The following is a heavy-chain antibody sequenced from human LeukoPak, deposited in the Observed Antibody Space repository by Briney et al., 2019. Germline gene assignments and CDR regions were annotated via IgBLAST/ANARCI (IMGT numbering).Heavy chain of an antibody. Sequence: PSETLSLTCAVYGGSFSGYYWSWIRQPPGKGLEWIGEINHSGSTNYNPSLKSRVTMSVDTSKNQFSLKLSSVTAADTAVYYCARDGDYGDSYFDYWGQGTLVTVSS. CDR1: GGSFSGYY. CDR3: ARDGDYGDSYFDY. J-gene: IGHJ4*02. D-gene: IGHD4-17*01. CDR2: INHSGST. V-gene: IGHV4-34*01.